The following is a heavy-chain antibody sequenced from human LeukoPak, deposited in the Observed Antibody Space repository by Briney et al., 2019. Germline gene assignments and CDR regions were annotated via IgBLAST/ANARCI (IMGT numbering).Heavy chain of an antibody. CDR1: GGTSNSHA. CDR3: ATTNDGGGYQWGDFFDF. Sequence: GASVKVSCKASGGTSNSHAISWVRQAPGQGLEWMGRIIPNLGTTNRAQNFQARVTLTVDKSTNTAYMELTSLTSDDTAVYYCATTNDGGGYQWGDFFDFWGQGTLVTVSS. D-gene: IGHD3-22*01. CDR2: IIPNLGTT. V-gene: IGHV1-69*04. J-gene: IGHJ4*02.